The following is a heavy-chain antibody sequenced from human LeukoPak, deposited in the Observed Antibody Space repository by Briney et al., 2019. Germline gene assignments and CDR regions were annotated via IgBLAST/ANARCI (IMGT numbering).Heavy chain of an antibody. CDR3: ARARDDYGDWAPLGY. D-gene: IGHD4-17*01. CDR2: INHSGST. Sequence: SETLSLTCAVYGGSFSGYYWSWIRQPPGKGLEWIGEINHSGSTNYNPSLKSRVTISVDTSKNQFSLKLSSVTAADTAVYYCARARDDYGDWAPLGYWGQETLVTVSS. J-gene: IGHJ4*02. CDR1: GGSFSGYY. V-gene: IGHV4-34*01.